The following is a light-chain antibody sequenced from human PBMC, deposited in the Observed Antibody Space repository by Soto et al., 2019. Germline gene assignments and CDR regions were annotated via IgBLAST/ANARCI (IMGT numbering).Light chain of an antibody. J-gene: IGKJ1*01. CDR2: DAS. CDR3: QQYDSYPWT. V-gene: IGKV1-5*01. Sequence: DIQMTQSPSTVSSSVGDRFTITCRASQIISRWLDWYQQKPGKAPKLLIYDASSLESGVPLRFSGSGSGTEFTLTISSLQPDDLATYYCQQYDSYPWTFGEGTKVDIK. CDR1: QIISRW.